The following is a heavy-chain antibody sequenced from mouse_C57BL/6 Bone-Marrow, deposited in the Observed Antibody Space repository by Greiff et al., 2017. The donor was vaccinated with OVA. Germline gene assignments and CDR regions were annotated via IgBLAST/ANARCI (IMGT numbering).Heavy chain of an antibody. Sequence: QVQLKQSGAELAKPGASVKLSCKASGYTFTSYWMHWVKQRPGQGLEWIGYINPSSGYTKYNQKFKDKATLTADKSSSTAYMQLSSLTYEDSAVYYCASYYGSNSYYFDYWGQGTTLTVSS. J-gene: IGHJ2*01. CDR1: GYTFTSYW. CDR3: ASYYGSNSYYFDY. D-gene: IGHD1-1*01. CDR2: INPSSGYT. V-gene: IGHV1-7*01.